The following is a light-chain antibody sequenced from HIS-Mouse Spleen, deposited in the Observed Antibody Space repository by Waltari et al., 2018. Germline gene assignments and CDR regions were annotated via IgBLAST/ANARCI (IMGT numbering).Light chain of an antibody. CDR1: ALPKKY. J-gene: IGLJ2*01. V-gene: IGLV3-10*01. CDR2: EDS. CDR3: YSTDSSGNHRV. Sequence: SYELTQPPPVSVSPGQTARITCSGDALPKKYASWYQQKPGQAPVLVNYEDSKRPSGIPERFSGSSSGTMATLTISGAQVEDVADYYCYSTDSSGNHRVFGGGTKLTVL.